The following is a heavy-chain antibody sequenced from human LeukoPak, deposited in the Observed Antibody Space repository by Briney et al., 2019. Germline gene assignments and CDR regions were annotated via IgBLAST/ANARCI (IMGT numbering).Heavy chain of an antibody. D-gene: IGHD1-14*01. CDR3: ARGVEPLAANTLAY. J-gene: IGHJ4*02. Sequence: GGSLRLSCAASGFTVITNDMTWVRQAPGKGLEWVSVLYSDGNTKYADSVQGRFTISRDNSKNTLYLEMNTLRPDDTAVYYCARGVEPLAANTLAYWGQGTLVTVSS. CDR1: GFTVITND. V-gene: IGHV3-53*01. CDR2: LYSDGNT.